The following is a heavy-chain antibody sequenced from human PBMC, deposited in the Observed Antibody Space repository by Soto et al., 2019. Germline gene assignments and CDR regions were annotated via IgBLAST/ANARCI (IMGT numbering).Heavy chain of an antibody. V-gene: IGHV1-69*13. J-gene: IGHJ4*02. Sequence: SVKVSCKASGGTFSSYAISWVRQAPGQGLEWMGGIIPIFGTANYAQKFQGRVTITADESTSTAYMELSSLRSEDTAVYYCARVSPLPRGHFDYWGQGTLVTVSS. CDR2: IIPIFGTA. D-gene: IGHD3-16*02. CDR3: ARVSPLPRGHFDY. CDR1: GGTFSSYA.